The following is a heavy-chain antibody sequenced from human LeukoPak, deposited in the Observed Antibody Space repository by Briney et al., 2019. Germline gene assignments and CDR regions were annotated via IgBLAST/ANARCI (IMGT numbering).Heavy chain of an antibody. Sequence: GGSLRLSCAASRFIFRNDAMSWVRHAPGRGLEWLSLISGTADSIYYADSVECGFTISRDNPRRTLYLEMNILRDRNTGLYYCAQDDATIGGAFDTWGQRTMVIVSS. CDR2: ISGTADSI. CDR3: AQDDATIGGAFDT. D-gene: IGHD3-16*01. J-gene: IGHJ3*02. CDR1: RFIFRNDA. V-gene: IGHV3-23*01.